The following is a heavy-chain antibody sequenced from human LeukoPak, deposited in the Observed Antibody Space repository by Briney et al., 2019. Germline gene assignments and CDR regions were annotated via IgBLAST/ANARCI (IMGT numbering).Heavy chain of an antibody. CDR2: IRPDGDRT. J-gene: IGHJ4*02. D-gene: IGHD6-19*01. CDR1: GFTFSTYA. V-gene: IGHV3-23*01. CDR3: AREQSGTRGWSTVDY. Sequence: GGSLRLSCAASGFTFSTYAITWVRQGPGKGLEWVSAIRPDGDRTYYANSVRGRFTISRDNSKDTVYLQINGLRVEDTAVYYCAREQSGTRGWSTVDYWGQGTLLTVCS.